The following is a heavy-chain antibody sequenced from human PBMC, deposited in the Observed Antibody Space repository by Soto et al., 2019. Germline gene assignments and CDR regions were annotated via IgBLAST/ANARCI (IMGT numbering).Heavy chain of an antibody. D-gene: IGHD6-19*01. CDR1: GFTFSSYG. CDR3: ARDCIAVAGTECYYYGMDV. J-gene: IGHJ6*02. CDR2: IWYDGSNK. V-gene: IGHV3-33*01. Sequence: LRLSCAASGFTFSSYGMHWVRQAPGKGLEWVAVIWYDGSNKYYADSVKGRFTISRDNSKNTLYLQMNSLRAEDTAVYYCARDCIAVAGTECYYYGMDVWGQGTTVTVSS.